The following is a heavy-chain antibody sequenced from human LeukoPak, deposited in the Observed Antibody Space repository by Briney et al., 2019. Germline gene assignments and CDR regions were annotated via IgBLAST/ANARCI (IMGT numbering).Heavy chain of an antibody. CDR3: ARDPRRGDLGLDY. CDR2: ISYDGSNK. D-gene: IGHD4-17*01. Sequence: PGGSPRLSCAAPGFTLGSYGMHRVRQAPGKGLGWVAVISYDGSNKYYADSVKGRFTISRDNSKNTLYLQMNSLRAEDTAVYYCARDPRRGDLGLDYWGQGTLVTVSS. CDR1: GFTLGSYG. J-gene: IGHJ4*02. V-gene: IGHV3-30*03.